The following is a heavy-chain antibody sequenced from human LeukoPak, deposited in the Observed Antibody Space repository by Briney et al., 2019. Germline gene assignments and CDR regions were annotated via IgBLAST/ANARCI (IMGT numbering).Heavy chain of an antibody. CDR3: ARARASGRSGFDY. Sequence: GGSLRLSCVASGLTCSSYSMNWVRQAPGKGLEWVSYISSSSSTIYYADSVKGRFTISRDNAKNSLDLQMNSLRDEDTAVYYCARARASGRSGFDYWGQGTLVTVSS. D-gene: IGHD2-15*01. J-gene: IGHJ4*02. CDR1: GLTCSSYS. V-gene: IGHV3-48*02. CDR2: ISSSSSTI.